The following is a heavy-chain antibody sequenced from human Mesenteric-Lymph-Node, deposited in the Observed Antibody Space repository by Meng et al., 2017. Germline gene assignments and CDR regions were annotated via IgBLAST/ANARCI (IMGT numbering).Heavy chain of an antibody. V-gene: IGHV3-20*04. D-gene: IGHD3-10*01. CDR1: GFTFDDYG. J-gene: IGHJ1*01. CDR2: INWNGGST. CDR3: AREYGAEYFQH. Sequence: GESLKISCAASGFTFDDYGMSWVRQAPGKGLEWVSGINWNGGSTGYADSVKGRFTISRDNSKNTLYLQMNSLRAEDTAVYYCAREYGAEYFQHWGQGTLVTVSS.